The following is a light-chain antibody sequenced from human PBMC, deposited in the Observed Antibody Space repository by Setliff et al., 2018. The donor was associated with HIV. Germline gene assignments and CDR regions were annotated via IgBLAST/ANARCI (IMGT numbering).Light chain of an antibody. CDR3: QVWDSSSDHSYV. V-gene: IGLV3-21*04. CDR2: YDS. J-gene: IGLJ1*01. Sequence: SYELTQPPSVSVAPGQTARITCGGNNIGSKRVHWYQQKPGQAPLLVIYYDSDRPSGIPERFSGSNSGNTATLTISRVEARDEADYYCQVWDSSSDHSYVFGTGTKVTVL. CDR1: NIGSKR.